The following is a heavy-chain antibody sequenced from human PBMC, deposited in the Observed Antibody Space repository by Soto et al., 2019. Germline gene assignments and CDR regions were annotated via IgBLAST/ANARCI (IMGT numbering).Heavy chain of an antibody. V-gene: IGHV4-31*01. J-gene: IGHJ5*02. Sequence: QVQLQESGPGLLKPSQTLSLTCSVSCGSMSSNGHDWSWIRQHPGKGLEWIGYIYYSGSSSDNPSLRSPVTISVETSKNQVSLRLSSVTAADTAIYYCARLGIGVARTPNWFDPWGQGTLVTVSS. CDR2: IYYSGSS. CDR1: CGSMSSNGHD. D-gene: IGHD6-19*01. CDR3: ARLGIGVARTPNWFDP.